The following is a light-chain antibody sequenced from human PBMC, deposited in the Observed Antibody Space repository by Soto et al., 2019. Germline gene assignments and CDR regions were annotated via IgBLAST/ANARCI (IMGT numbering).Light chain of an antibody. CDR3: QQYDNLPPFT. CDR1: QDIDNF. CDR2: DAS. V-gene: IGKV1-33*01. Sequence: DIQMTQSPSSLSVSVGDRVTITCQASQDIDNFLNWYQQKPGKAPKLLIYDASNLETGVPSRFSGSGSGTDFTFTISSLQPEDIATYYCQQYDNLPPFTFGPGTKVDIK. J-gene: IGKJ3*01.